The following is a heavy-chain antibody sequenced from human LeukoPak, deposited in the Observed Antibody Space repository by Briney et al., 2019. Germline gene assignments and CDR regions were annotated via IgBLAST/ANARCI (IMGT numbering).Heavy chain of an antibody. J-gene: IGHJ6*02. CDR1: GGSISSYY. CDR3: VRSYYDSSGYYGRTYYYGMDV. D-gene: IGHD3-22*01. V-gene: IGHV4-59*01. CDR2: IYYSGST. Sequence: PSETLSLTCTVSGGSISSYYWSWIRQPPGKGLEWIGYIYYSGSTNYNPSLKSRVTISVDTSKNQFSLKLSSVTAADTAVYYCVRSYYDSSGYYGRTYYYGMDVWGQGTTVTVSS.